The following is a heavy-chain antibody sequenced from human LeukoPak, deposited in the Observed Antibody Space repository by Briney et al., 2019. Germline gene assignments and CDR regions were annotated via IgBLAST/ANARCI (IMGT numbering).Heavy chain of an antibody. V-gene: IGHV1-69*05. CDR1: GGTFSSYA. D-gene: IGHD3-22*01. J-gene: IGHJ3*02. CDR2: LIPIFGTA. Sequence: SVKLSRKSSGGTFSSYAISGVRQAPGQGLEWMGGLIPIFGTANYAQKFQGRVTITTDESTSTAYMELSSLRSQDTAVYYCARGPYYYDSSGYSVREAFDIWGQGTMVTVSS. CDR3: ARGPYYYDSSGYSVREAFDI.